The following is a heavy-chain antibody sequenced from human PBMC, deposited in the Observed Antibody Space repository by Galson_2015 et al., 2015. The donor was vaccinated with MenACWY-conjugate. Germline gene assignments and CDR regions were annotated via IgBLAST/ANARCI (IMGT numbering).Heavy chain of an antibody. Sequence: SLRLSCAASGFTFSSYGMHWVRQAPGKGLEWVAVISYDGSNKYYADSVKGRFTISRDNSKNTLYLQMNSLRAEDTAVYYCAKGGLNYYDSSGYGAFDIWGQGTMVTVSS. CDR1: GFTFSSYG. V-gene: IGHV3-30*18. J-gene: IGHJ3*02. D-gene: IGHD3-22*01. CDR2: ISYDGSNK. CDR3: AKGGLNYYDSSGYGAFDI.